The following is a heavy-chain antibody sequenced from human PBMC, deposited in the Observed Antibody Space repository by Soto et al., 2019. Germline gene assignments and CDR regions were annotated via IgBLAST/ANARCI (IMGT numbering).Heavy chain of an antibody. CDR3: ARDIEYPNVEMATIGDY. J-gene: IGHJ4*02. D-gene: IGHD5-12*01. CDR2: ISYDGSNK. CDR1: GFTFSSYA. V-gene: IGHV3-30-3*01. Sequence: PGGSLRLSCAASGFTFSSYAMHWVRQAPGKGLEWVAVISYDGSNKYYADSVKGRFTISRDNSKNTLYLQMNSLRAEDTAVYYCARDIEYPNVEMATIGDYWGQGTLVTVSS.